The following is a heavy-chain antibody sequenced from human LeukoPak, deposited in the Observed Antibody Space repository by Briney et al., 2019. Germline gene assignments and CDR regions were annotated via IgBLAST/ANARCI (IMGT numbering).Heavy chain of an antibody. CDR2: VNPNSGYT. CDR3: ARGGTTYFDSVWGGYRYTEVDI. D-gene: IGHD3-16*02. V-gene: IGHV1-8*03. J-gene: IGHJ4*02. Sequence: ASVKVSCKASGYNFRVYDINWVRQAPGQGLEWMGWVNPNSGYTGYAEKFQGRVAITRDASINTAYMELRSLISNDTAVYYCARGGTTYFDSVWGGYRYTEVDIWGQGTLVTVSS. CDR1: GYNFRVYD.